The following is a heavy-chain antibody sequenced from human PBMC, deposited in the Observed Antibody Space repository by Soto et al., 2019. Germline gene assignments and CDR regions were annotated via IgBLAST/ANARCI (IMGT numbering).Heavy chain of an antibody. CDR1: GGSMSGYY. J-gene: IGHJ1*01. CDR2: VYYTGST. V-gene: IGHV4-59*01. CDR3: ARSIAVPTRHIDH. Sequence: SETLSLTCRVSGGSMSGYYWSWIRQAPGKGLEWIGYVYYTGSTTYNPSLQSRVTISVDTSNHPFSLTLRLAPAADTAVYFCARSIAVPTRHIDHWGQAIRLTVSS. D-gene: IGHD6-6*01.